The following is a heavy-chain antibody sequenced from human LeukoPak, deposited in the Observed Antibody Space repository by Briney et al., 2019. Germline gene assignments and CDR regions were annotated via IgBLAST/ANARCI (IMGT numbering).Heavy chain of an antibody. V-gene: IGHV4-4*07. CDR3: ARLTSSWYQDWYFDL. J-gene: IGHJ2*01. Sequence: SETLSLTCTVSSGSISSYDWSWIPQPARKGLEWIGRIYTSGSPNYNPTLKSPVTISVDTSKNQFTLKLSSVPAADTAVHYCARLTSSWYQDWYFDLWGRGTLVTVSS. CDR1: SGSISSYD. CDR2: IYTSGSP. D-gene: IGHD6-13*01.